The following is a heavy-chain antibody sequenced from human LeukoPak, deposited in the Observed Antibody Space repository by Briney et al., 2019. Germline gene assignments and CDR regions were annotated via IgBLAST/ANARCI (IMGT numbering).Heavy chain of an antibody. CDR1: GFTFSSYW. CDR2: ITSDGSDT. J-gene: IGHJ4*02. CDR3: ARGGHQRGGPFDY. V-gene: IGHV3-74*01. Sequence: GGSLRLSCAASGFTFSSYWMHWVRQAPGKGLVWVSRITSDGSDTSYADSVKARFLISRDNGKNMLYLQMNSLRAEDTAVYYCARGGHQRGGPFDYWGQGTLVTVSS. D-gene: IGHD2-15*01.